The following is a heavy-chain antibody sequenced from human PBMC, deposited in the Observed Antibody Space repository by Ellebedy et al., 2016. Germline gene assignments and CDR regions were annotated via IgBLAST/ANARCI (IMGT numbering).Heavy chain of an antibody. V-gene: IGHV3-30-3*01. Sequence: GGSLRLXCAASGFTFSSYAMHWVRQAPGKGLEWVAVISYDGSNKYYADSVKGRFTISRDNAKNSLYLQMNSLRAEDTALYYCAKDMGYWGQGTLVTVSS. D-gene: IGHD3-10*01. CDR1: GFTFSSYA. J-gene: IGHJ4*02. CDR3: AKDMGY. CDR2: ISYDGSNK.